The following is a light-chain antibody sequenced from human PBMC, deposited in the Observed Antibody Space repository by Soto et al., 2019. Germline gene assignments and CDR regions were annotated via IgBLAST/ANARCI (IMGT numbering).Light chain of an antibody. CDR3: AVWDGSLRGRL. J-gene: IGLJ2*01. CDR2: RND. CDR1: NSNIGSYS. V-gene: IGLV1-47*01. Sequence: QTVVTQPPSASGTPGQRVTISCSGSNSNIGSYSVSWYQQFPGMAPKLLIYRNDQRPSGVPDRLSASKSSTSASLAISDLRSEDEADYYCAVWDGSLRGRLFGGGTKVTVL.